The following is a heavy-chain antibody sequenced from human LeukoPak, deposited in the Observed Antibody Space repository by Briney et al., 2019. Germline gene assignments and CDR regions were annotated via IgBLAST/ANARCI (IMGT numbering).Heavy chain of an antibody. CDR3: GTFVGIESGPYTVPGGLLV. CDR2: INHDGTEK. V-gene: IGHV3-7*01. D-gene: IGHD3-16*01. J-gene: IGHJ6*04. CDR1: EFTPTTFW. Sequence: GGSLRLSCVAFEFTPTTFWMTWVRRAPGKGLEWVANINHDGTEKYYLDSVRGRFTISRDNANNSLYLQLNSLKAADTAVYYCGTFVGIESGPYTVPGGLLVWGKGTTVIVSS.